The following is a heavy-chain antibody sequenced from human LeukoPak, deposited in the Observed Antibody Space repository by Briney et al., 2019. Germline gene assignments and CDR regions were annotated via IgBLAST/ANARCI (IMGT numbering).Heavy chain of an antibody. D-gene: IGHD6-13*01. CDR1: GFTFSDYY. CDR2: ISSSGSTI. V-gene: IGHV3-11*01. Sequence: GGSLRLSCAASGFTFSDYYMTWIRQAPGKGLEWVSYISSSGSTIYYADSVKGRFTISRDNAKNSLYLQMNSLRAEDTAVYYCARIIGVAGTDCFDPWGQGTLVTVSS. J-gene: IGHJ5*02. CDR3: ARIIGVAGTDCFDP.